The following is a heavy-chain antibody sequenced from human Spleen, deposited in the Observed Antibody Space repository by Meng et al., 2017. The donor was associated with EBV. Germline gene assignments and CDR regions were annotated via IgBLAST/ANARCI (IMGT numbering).Heavy chain of an antibody. CDR2: LIPMSGAA. Sequence: QVQLVQSGAEVKKPGSSVRVSCKVSGGTFSNYATNWVRQAPGQGLEWMGGLIPMSGAANYAQKFQDRVTITADESTSTAYMELRSLKYEDTAVYYCARDIGYQKIDPWGQGTLVTVSS. V-gene: IGHV1-69*01. J-gene: IGHJ5*02. CDR3: ARDIGYQKIDP. D-gene: IGHD6-13*01. CDR1: GGTFSNYA.